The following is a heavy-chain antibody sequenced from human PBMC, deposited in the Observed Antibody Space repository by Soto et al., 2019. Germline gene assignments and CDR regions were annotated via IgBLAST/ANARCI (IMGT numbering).Heavy chain of an antibody. V-gene: IGHV3-30-3*01. CDR2: ISNDGNNK. CDR3: ARGQYCSKSSCYSYYYLYDMDV. D-gene: IGHD2-2*01. CDR1: GFTFNSHI. Sequence: QVQLVESGGGVVQPGRSPRLSCVASGFTFNSHIMHWVRQAPGKGLEWVAVISNDGNNKYYADSVRGRFTISRDNSKNTLYLQMNSLRAVDTAVYYCARGQYCSKSSCYSYYYLYDMDVWGHGTTVTVSS. J-gene: IGHJ6*02.